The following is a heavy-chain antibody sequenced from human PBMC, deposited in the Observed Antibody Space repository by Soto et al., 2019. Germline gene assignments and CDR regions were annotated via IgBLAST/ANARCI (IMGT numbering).Heavy chain of an antibody. V-gene: IGHV3-11*01. Sequence: GGSLRLSCAASGFTFSDYYMSWIRQAPGKGLEWVSYIRTSGGTIYYADSVKGRFTISRDNAKNSLFLQMNSLRAEDAAVYYCARVAGSYSGYDYLFDYWGQGTLVTVSS. CDR1: GFTFSDYY. D-gene: IGHD5-12*01. CDR3: ARVAGSYSGYDYLFDY. CDR2: IRTSGGTI. J-gene: IGHJ4*02.